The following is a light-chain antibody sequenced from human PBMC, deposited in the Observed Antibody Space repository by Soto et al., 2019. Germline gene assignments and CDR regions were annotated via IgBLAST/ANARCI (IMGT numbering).Light chain of an antibody. Sequence: DIQMTQSPSTLSASVGDRVTITCRASQSISSWLAWYQQKPGKDPKVLIFDATSLESGVPSRFSGSESATEFTLTNSNLQPDDFATYYYQQYNTYPWTFGQGTKVEIK. CDR3: QQYNTYPWT. V-gene: IGKV1-5*01. CDR2: DAT. J-gene: IGKJ1*01. CDR1: QSISSW.